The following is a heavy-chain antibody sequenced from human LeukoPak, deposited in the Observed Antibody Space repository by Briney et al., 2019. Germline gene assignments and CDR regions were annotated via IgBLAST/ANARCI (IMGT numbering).Heavy chain of an antibody. J-gene: IGHJ3*02. CDR3: ARGAEAFIGIQLWLNTDAFDI. CDR2: IRYDGSNK. CDR1: GFTFSSYG. Sequence: PGGSLRLSCAASGFTFSSYGMHWVRQAPGKGLEWVAFIRYDGSNKYYADSVKGRFTISRDNSKNTLYLQMNSLRAEDTAVYYCARGAEAFIGIQLWLNTDAFDIWGQGTMVTVSS. D-gene: IGHD5-18*01. V-gene: IGHV3-30*02.